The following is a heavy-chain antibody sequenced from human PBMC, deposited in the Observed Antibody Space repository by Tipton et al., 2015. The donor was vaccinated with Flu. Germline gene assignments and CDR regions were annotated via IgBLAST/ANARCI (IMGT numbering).Heavy chain of an antibody. CDR1: GFTFSSYA. CDR2: ISGSGGST. Sequence: GSLRLSCAASGFTFSSYAMSWVRQAPGKGLEWVSAISGSGGSTYYADSVKGRFTISRDNSKNTLYLQMNSLRAEDTAVYYCAGGVVIRRGLDYWGQGTLVTVSS. V-gene: IGHV3-23*01. CDR3: AGGVVIRRGLDY. J-gene: IGHJ4*02. D-gene: IGHD3-3*01.